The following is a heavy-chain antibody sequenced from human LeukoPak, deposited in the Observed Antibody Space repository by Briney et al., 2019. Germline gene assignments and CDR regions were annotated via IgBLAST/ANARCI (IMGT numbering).Heavy chain of an antibody. D-gene: IGHD6-13*01. CDR1: VGSISSGSYY. J-gene: IGHJ4*02. CDR3: ARDLRPGIAAAAPPSR. Sequence: PSETLSLTCTVSVGSISSGSYYWSWIRQPAGKGLEWIGRIYTSGSTNYNPSLKSRVTISVDTSKNQFSLKLSSVTAADTAVYYCARDLRPGIAAAAPPSRWGQGTLVTVSS. V-gene: IGHV4-61*02. CDR2: IYTSGST.